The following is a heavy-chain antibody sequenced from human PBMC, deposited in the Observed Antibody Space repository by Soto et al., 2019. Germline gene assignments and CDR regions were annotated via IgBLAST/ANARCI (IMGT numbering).Heavy chain of an antibody. V-gene: IGHV3-23*01. CDR2: ISDNGGNT. CDR1: GFTFRSYA. Sequence: VQLLESGGALVQPGGSLRLSCEASGFTFRSYAMSWVRQAPGKGLEWVSAISDNGGNTYYPDSVRGRFTISRDNSKNTLFLQMNRVRAEDTAVYYCAKDFSYDSSGVLDYWGQGTLVTVSS. J-gene: IGHJ4*02. D-gene: IGHD3-22*01. CDR3: AKDFSYDSSGVLDY.